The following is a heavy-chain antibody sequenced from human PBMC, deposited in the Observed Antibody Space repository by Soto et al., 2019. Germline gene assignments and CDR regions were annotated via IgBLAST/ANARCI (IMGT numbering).Heavy chain of an antibody. V-gene: IGHV3-64*04. Sequence: GGSLRLSCSASGFTFSIYAMNWVRQAPGKGLEYVSAINSNGGSTYYADSVKGRFTISRDNSKNTLYLQMNSLRDEDTAVYYCASTDSSGYYYRAFDIWGQGTMVTVSS. J-gene: IGHJ3*02. CDR3: ASTDSSGYYYRAFDI. CDR1: GFTFSIYA. D-gene: IGHD3-22*01. CDR2: INSNGGST.